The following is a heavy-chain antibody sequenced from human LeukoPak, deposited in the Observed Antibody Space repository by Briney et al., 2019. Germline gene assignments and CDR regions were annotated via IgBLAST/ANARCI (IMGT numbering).Heavy chain of an antibody. CDR2: IHYSGNT. V-gene: IGHV4-39*07. CDR3: ARDRYDSYPMDV. J-gene: IGHJ6*02. CDR1: GGSTSSSNYY. D-gene: IGHD3-3*01. Sequence: SETLSLTCTVSGGSTSSSNYYWGWIRQPPGKGLEWIGGIHYSGNTYYNPSLKSRVTISIDTSKNQFSLKLTSATAADTAVYYCARDRYDSYPMDVWGQGTTVTVSS.